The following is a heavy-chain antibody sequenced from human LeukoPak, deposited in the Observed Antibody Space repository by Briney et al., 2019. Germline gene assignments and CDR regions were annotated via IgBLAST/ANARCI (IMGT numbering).Heavy chain of an antibody. Sequence: SETLPLTCTVSGGSISSYYWSWIRQPPGKGLEWIGYIYYSGSTNYNPSLKSRVTISVDTSKNQFSLKLSSVTAADTAVYYCARKRDYYYGMDVWGQGTTVTVSS. CDR2: IYYSGST. V-gene: IGHV4-59*01. CDR3: ARKRDYYYGMDV. J-gene: IGHJ6*02. CDR1: GGSISSYY.